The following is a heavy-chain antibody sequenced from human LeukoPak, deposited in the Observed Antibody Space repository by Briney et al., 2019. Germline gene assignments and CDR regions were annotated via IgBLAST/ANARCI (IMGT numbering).Heavy chain of an antibody. V-gene: IGHV3-21*01. J-gene: IGHJ4*02. D-gene: IGHD3-10*01. CDR2: ISSSSSYI. Sequence: GGSLRLSCAASGFTFSSYSMNWVRQAPGKGLEWDSSISSSSSYIYYADSVKGRFTISRDKAKNSLYLQMNSLRAEDTAVYYCASTSGYYYGSGSLGYWGQGTLVTVSS. CDR1: GFTFSSYS. CDR3: ASTSGYYYGSGSLGY.